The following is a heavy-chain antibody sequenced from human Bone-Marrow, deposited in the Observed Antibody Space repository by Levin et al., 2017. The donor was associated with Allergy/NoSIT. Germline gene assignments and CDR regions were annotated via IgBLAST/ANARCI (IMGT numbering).Heavy chain of an antibody. V-gene: IGHV4-59*01. J-gene: IGHJ3*02. CDR2: IFYTGST. Sequence: SETLSLTCTLSGGSISTYYWSWIRQPPGNGPEWLGYIFYTGSTNYTPSLKSRVTISVDTSKNQFSLKLSSVTAADTAVYYCARVDCPGGSCYSTRGVFDIWGPGRMVTVSS. CDR1: GGSISTYY. CDR3: ARVDCPGGSCYSTRGVFDI. D-gene: IGHD2-15*01.